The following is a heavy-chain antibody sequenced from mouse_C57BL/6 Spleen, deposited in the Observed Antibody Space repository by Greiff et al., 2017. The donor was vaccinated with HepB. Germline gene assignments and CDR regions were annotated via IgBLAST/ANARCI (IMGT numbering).Heavy chain of an antibody. D-gene: IGHD3-3*01. Sequence: QVHVKQSGAELVKPGASVKLSCKASGYTFTSFWMQWVKQRPGQGLEWIGEIDPSDSYTNYNQKFKGKATLTVDTSSSTAYMQLSSLTSEDSAVYYCARGRRAYARNAMDYWGQGTSVTVSS. J-gene: IGHJ4*01. V-gene: IGHV1-50*01. CDR1: GYTFTSFW. CDR3: ARGRRAYARNAMDY. CDR2: IDPSDSYT.